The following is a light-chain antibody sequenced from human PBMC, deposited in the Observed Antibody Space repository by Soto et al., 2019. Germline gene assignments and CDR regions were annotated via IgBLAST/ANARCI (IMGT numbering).Light chain of an antibody. Sequence: DIQMPQSPSSLSASVGDRVTITCRASQSISSYLNWYQQKPGKAPQLLIYAASSLQSGVPSRFSGSGSGTDFTLTISSLQPEDFATYYCQQSYSTLFTFGPGTKVDIK. CDR2: AAS. CDR3: QQSYSTLFT. J-gene: IGKJ3*01. V-gene: IGKV1-39*01. CDR1: QSISSY.